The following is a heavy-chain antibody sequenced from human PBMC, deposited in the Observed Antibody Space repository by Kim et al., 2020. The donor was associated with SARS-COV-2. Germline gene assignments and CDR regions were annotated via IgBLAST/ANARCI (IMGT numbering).Heavy chain of an antibody. CDR1: GYTFTSYA. CDR2: INTNTGNP. D-gene: IGHD3-22*01. CDR3: ARVGYYYDRDAFDI. J-gene: IGHJ3*02. V-gene: IGHV7-4-1*02. Sequence: ASVKVSCKASGYTFTSYAMNWVRQAPGQGLEWMGWINTNTGNPTYAQGFTGRFVFSLDTSVSTAYLQISSLKAEDTAVYYCARVGYYYDRDAFDIWGQGTMVTVSS.